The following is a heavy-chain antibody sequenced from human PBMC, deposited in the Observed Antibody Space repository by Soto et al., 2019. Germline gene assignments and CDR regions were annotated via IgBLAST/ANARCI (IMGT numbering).Heavy chain of an antibody. CDR2: ISYSGST. CDR3: ASGGQGYDFWSGYSSEDYFEY. V-gene: IGHV4-59*01. D-gene: IGHD3-3*01. Sequence: PSETLSLTCTVSGGSISSYYWSWIRQPPGKGLEWIGYISYSGSTNYNPSLKNRVTISVDTSKNQFSLRLGSVTAADTAVYYCASGGQGYDFWSGYSSEDYFEYWGQGTLVTVSS. CDR1: GGSISSYY. J-gene: IGHJ4*02.